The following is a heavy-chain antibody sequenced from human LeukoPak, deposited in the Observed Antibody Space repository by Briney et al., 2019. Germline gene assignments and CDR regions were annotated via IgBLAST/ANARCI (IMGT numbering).Heavy chain of an antibody. D-gene: IGHD6-19*01. Sequence: GGSMRLSCAASGFTFSRFWMNWVRQAPGKGLEWVANIKQDRGEKHYVDSVKGRFTISGDNAKNSLYLQMNSLRAEDTAVYYCASGSGWLIENWGQGTLVTVSS. CDR2: IKQDRGEK. V-gene: IGHV3-7*01. CDR3: ASGSGWLIEN. J-gene: IGHJ4*02. CDR1: GFTFSRFW.